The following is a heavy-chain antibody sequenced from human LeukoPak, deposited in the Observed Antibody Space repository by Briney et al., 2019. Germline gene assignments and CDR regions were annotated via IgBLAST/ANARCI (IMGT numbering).Heavy chain of an antibody. D-gene: IGHD1-26*01. V-gene: IGHV3-23*01. CDR3: AKAISVGATTDAAD. Sequence: GGSLRLSCAASGFSFDDYAMNWVRQAPGKGLEWVSAISGSGGSTCYADSVKGRFTISRDNSKNTLYLQMNSLRAEDTAVYYCAKAISVGATTDAADWGKGTLVTVS. J-gene: IGHJ4*02. CDR1: GFSFDDYA. CDR2: ISGSGGST.